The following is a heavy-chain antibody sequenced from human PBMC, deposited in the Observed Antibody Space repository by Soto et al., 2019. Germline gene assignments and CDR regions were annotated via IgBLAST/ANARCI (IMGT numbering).Heavy chain of an antibody. D-gene: IGHD3-10*01. V-gene: IGHV4-4*02. Sequence: QVQLQESGPGLVKPSGTLSLTCAVSGDSVSSPYYWCWVRQSPGKGLEWIGEVFHTGTTSCNPSGRSRVTISMDKSINQFSLDLRSVTAALTAVYYCARSDGWEATPAWCSGALV. CDR2: VFHTGTT. CDR1: GDSVSSPYY. J-gene: IGHJ5*02. CDR3: ARSDGWEATPA.